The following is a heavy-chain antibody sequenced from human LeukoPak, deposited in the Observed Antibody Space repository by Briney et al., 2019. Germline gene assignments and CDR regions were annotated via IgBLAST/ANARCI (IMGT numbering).Heavy chain of an antibody. D-gene: IGHD2-21*02. V-gene: IGHV3-74*01. J-gene: IGHJ6*02. Sequence: PGGSLRLSCAASGFTFSSYWMYWVRQAPGKGLVWVSRIKSDGSSITYADSVKGRFTISRDNAKNTLYLQMNSLRAEDTAVYYCARLCGGDCVYYYGMDVWGQGTTVTVSS. CDR3: ARLCGGDCVYYYGMDV. CDR2: IKSDGSSI. CDR1: GFTFSSYW.